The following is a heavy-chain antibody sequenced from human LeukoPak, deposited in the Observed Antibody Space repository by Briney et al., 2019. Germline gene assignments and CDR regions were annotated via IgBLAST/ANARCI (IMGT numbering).Heavy chain of an antibody. CDR1: GGSISSGSYY. V-gene: IGHV4-61*02. CDR2: IYTSGST. CDR3: ASNPSVPGY. Sequence: PSETLSLTCTVSGGSISSGSYYWSWIRQPAGKGLEWIGRIYTSGSTNYNPSLKSRVTISVDTSKNQFSLKLSSVTAADTAVYYCASNPSVPGYWGQGTLVTVSS. J-gene: IGHJ4*02.